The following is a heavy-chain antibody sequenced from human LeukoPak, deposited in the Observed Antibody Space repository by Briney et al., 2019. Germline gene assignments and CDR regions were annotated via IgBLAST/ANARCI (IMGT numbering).Heavy chain of an antibody. V-gene: IGHV1-18*01. D-gene: IGHD3-22*01. J-gene: IGHJ3*02. CDR2: ISAYNGNT. CDR1: GYTFTSYG. CDR3: AFSLYYYDSSGYYPDAFDI. Sequence: GASVKVSCKASGYTFTSYGISWVRQAPGQGLEWMGWISAYNGNTNYAQKLQGRVTMTTDTSTSTAYMELRSLGSDDTAVYYCAFSLYYYDSSGYYPDAFDIWGQGTMVTVSS.